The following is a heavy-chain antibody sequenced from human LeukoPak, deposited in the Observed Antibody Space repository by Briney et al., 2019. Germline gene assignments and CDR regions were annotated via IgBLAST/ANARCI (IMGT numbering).Heavy chain of an antibody. CDR2: IIPIFGTA. CDR1: GATFSSYA. V-gene: IGHV1-69*05. CDR3: ARDLPYYDSSGYDHRRWFDP. Sequence: ASVKVSCKASGATFSSYAISWVRQAPGQGLEWMGRIIPIFGTANYAQKFQGRVTITTDESTSTAYMELSSLRSEDTAVYYCARDLPYYDSSGYDHRRWFDPWGQGTLVTVSS. D-gene: IGHD3-22*01. J-gene: IGHJ5*02.